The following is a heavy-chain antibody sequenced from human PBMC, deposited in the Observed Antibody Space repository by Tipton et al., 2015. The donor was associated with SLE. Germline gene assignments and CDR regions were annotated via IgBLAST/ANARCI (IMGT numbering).Heavy chain of an antibody. Sequence: GSLRLSCAASGFTFSSYAMSWVRQAPGKGLEWVSAISGSGDSTYYADSVKGRFTISRDNSKNTLYLQMNSLRAEDTAVYYCARDMVNSEVSGWYLDAFDIWGQGTMVTVSS. CDR1: GFTFSSYA. J-gene: IGHJ3*02. CDR3: ARDMVNSEVSGWYLDAFDI. D-gene: IGHD6-19*01. V-gene: IGHV3-23*01. CDR2: ISGSGDST.